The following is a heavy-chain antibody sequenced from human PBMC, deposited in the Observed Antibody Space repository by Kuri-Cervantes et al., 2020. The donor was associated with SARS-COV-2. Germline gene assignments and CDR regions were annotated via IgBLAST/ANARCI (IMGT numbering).Heavy chain of an antibody. J-gene: IGHJ6*02. D-gene: IGHD3-22*01. CDR1: GGTFSSYA. CDR2: IIPIFGTA. CDR3: VRDLYYYDSSGPEGYYYYGMDV. Sequence: SVKVSCKASGGTFSSYAISWVRQAPGQGLEWMGGIIPIFGTANYAQKFQGRVTITADKSTSTAYMELSSLRSEDTAVYYCVRDLYYYDSSGPEGYYYYGMDVWGQGTTVPSP. V-gene: IGHV1-69*06.